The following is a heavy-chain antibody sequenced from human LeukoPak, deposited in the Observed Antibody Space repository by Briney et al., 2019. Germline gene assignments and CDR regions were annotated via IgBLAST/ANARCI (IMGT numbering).Heavy chain of an antibody. J-gene: IGHJ2*01. Sequence: ASVKVSCKASGYTFTHHGIAWIRQAPGQGLEWLGWISCYNGDTIYAQKFQGRVTLTTEKSTSTVYMELRSLTSDDTAVYYCARDPSNTSGWYQYFDAWGRGTLVSVSS. CDR3: ARDPSNTSGWYQYFDA. CDR1: GYTFTHHG. V-gene: IGHV1-18*01. D-gene: IGHD6-19*01. CDR2: ISCYNGDT.